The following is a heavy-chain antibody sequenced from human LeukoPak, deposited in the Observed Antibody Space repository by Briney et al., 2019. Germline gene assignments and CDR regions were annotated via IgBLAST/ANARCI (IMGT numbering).Heavy chain of an antibody. J-gene: IGHJ4*02. CDR1: GFTFSSYE. D-gene: IGHD3-16*01. CDR2: INWNGGST. CDR3: ARDSYDYAPSGPDY. Sequence: GGSLRLSCAASGFTFSSYEMNWVRQAPGKGLEWVSGINWNGGSTGYADSVKGRFTISRDNAKNSLYLQMNSLRAEDTAVYYCARDSYDYAPSGPDYWGQGTLVTVSS. V-gene: IGHV3-20*04.